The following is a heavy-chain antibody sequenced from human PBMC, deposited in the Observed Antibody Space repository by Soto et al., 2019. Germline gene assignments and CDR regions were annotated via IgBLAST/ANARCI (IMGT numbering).Heavy chain of an antibody. V-gene: IGHV4-38-2*02. J-gene: IGHJ4*01. D-gene: IGHD6-19*01. CDR2: IYHGGTT. CDR3: ARVRVMVVAGSTFDY. Sequence: ASETLSLTCTVSGYSISSGSYCAWIRQPPGKGPEWIASIYHGGTTFYNPSLKSRITISVDTSNNQFSLKLTSVTAADTAVYYCARVRVMVVAGSTFDYWGHGTLVTVSS. CDR1: GYSISSGSY.